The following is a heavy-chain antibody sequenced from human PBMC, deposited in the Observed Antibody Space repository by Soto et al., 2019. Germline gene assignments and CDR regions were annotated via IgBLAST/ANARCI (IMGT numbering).Heavy chain of an antibody. V-gene: IGHV3-30-3*01. Sequence: QVQLVESGGGVVQPGRSLRLSCAASGFTFSNYAIHWVRQAPGKGLEWVAVLSYDGNNIHYADSVKGRFTVSRDNSKNTLFLQMNRLRAEDTALYYCARGPIGDAAMVTNYFDYWGQGTLVTVS. D-gene: IGHD5-18*01. CDR3: ARGPIGDAAMVTNYFDY. J-gene: IGHJ4*02. CDR1: GFTFSNYA. CDR2: LSYDGNNI.